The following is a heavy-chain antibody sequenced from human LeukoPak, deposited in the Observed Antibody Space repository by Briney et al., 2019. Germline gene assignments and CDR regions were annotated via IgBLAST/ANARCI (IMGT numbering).Heavy chain of an antibody. CDR1: GGSFSGYY. J-gene: IGHJ4*02. V-gene: IGHV4-34*01. D-gene: IGHD3-10*01. Sequence: NPSETLSLTCAVYGGSFSGYYWSWIRQPPGKGLEWIGEINHSGSTNYNPSLKSRVTISVDTSKNQFSLKLSSVTAADTAVYYCARGGRPQYYYGSGSYLYYFDYWGQGTLVTVSS. CDR3: ARGGRPQYYYGSGSYLYYFDY. CDR2: INHSGST.